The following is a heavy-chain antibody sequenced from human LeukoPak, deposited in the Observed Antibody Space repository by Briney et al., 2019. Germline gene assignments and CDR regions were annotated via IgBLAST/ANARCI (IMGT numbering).Heavy chain of an antibody. CDR1: GFTFSTYA. Sequence: QPGRSLRLSCADSGFTFSTYAMHWVRQAPGKGLEWGAVMSYDGRFEYYADSVKGRFTISRDNSKNTLYLHMNSLSTEDTAVYYCARCSTSSGRSVRWFDPWGQGTLVTVSP. D-gene: IGHD3-22*01. J-gene: IGHJ5*02. V-gene: IGHV3-30*04. CDR2: MSYDGRFE. CDR3: ARCSTSSGRSVRWFDP.